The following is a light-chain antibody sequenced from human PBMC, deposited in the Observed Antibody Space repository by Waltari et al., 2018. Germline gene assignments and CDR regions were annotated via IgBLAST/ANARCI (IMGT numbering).Light chain of an antibody. J-gene: IGLJ1*01. CDR1: DSDVGAYAF. V-gene: IGLV2-14*01. Sequence: QSALPQPASVSGSPGQSITISCSGTDSDVGAYAFVSCYQQHPGKAPHLIIYEVSNRPSGISNRFSASKSGNTASLTISGLQAEDEADYYCSSYTTSSAPGVFGTGTRVTVL. CDR2: EVS. CDR3: SSYTTSSAPGV.